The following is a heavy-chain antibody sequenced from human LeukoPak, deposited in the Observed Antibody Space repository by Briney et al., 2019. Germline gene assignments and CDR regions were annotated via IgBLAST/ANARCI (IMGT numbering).Heavy chain of an antibody. CDR3: AKEAAWGEWYFDY. Sequence: GGSLRLSCVVSGFTFRNYGMHWVRQAPGKGLEWVAVVADNGGAKFYADSVKGRFTISGDNSKNTLYLQMNSLRAEDTAVYYCAKEAAWGEWYFDYWGQGTLVTVSS. V-gene: IGHV3-30*18. D-gene: IGHD3-10*01. CDR1: GFTFRNYG. CDR2: VADNGGAK. J-gene: IGHJ4*02.